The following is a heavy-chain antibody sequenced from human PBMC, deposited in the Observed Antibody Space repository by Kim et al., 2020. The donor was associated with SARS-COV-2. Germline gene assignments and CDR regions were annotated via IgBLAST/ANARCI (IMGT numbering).Heavy chain of an antibody. CDR2: ISGSGGST. J-gene: IGHJ2*01. Sequence: GGSLRLSCVASGFTFSNYAMSWVRQAPGKGLEWVSGISGSGGSTYYADSVKGRFTISRDNSKNTLYLQMNSLRAEDTAVYYCAKDPPYSSGWYWYFDLWGRGTLVTVSS. D-gene: IGHD6-19*01. CDR3: AKDPPYSSGWYWYFDL. CDR1: GFTFSNYA. V-gene: IGHV3-23*01.